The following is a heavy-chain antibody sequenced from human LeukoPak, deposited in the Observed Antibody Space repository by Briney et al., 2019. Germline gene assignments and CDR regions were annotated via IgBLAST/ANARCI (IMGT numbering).Heavy chain of an antibody. D-gene: IGHD2-2*02. CDR3: ARVVPAAIPRPWFDP. J-gene: IGHJ5*02. Sequence: GESLKISCKGSGYSFTSYWIGWVRQMPGKGLEWMGTIYPGDSDTRYSPSFQGQVTISADKSISTAYLQWSSLKASDTAMYYCARVVPAAIPRPWFDPWGQGTLVTVSS. CDR2: IYPGDSDT. CDR1: GYSFTSYW. V-gene: IGHV5-51*01.